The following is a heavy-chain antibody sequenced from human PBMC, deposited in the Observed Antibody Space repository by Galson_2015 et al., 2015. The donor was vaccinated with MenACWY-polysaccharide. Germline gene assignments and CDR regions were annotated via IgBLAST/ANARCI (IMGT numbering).Heavy chain of an antibody. J-gene: IGHJ4*02. D-gene: IGHD3-10*01. CDR2: MYSGGSP. CDR1: GFSVSTKY. CDR3: ARGGYGSGGHLPWYFDS. Sequence: SLRLSCAASGFSVSTKYMTWVRQAPGKGLEWVSVMYSGGSPYYADSVKGRFTISRDNSKNTLYLQMNSLRAEDTAVYYCARGGYGSGGHLPWYFDSWGQGTLVTVSS. V-gene: IGHV3-66*01.